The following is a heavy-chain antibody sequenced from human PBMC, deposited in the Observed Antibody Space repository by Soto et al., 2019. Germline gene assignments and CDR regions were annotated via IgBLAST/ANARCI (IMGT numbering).Heavy chain of an antibody. CDR1: GFTFSSYW. V-gene: IGHV3-74*01. Sequence: EVQLVESGGGLVQPGGSLRLSCAASGFTFSSYWMHWVRQAPGKGLVWVSRINSDGSSTSYADSVKGRFTISRDNAKNTVYLQMNSLRAEDTAVYYCGREDYGDYGFDYWGQGTLVTVSS. J-gene: IGHJ4*02. CDR2: INSDGSST. CDR3: GREDYGDYGFDY. D-gene: IGHD4-17*01.